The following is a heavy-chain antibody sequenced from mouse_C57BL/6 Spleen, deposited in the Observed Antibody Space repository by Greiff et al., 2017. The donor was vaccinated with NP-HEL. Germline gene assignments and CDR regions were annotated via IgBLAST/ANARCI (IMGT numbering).Heavy chain of an antibody. D-gene: IGHD2-2*01. V-gene: IGHV1-53*01. CDR1: GYTFTSYW. CDR3: AREGPLYGYAADY. Sequence: VQLQQPGTELVKPGASVKLSCKASGYTFTSYWMHWVKQRPGQGLEWIGNINPSNGGTNYNEQFKSKATLTVDKSSSTAYMQLSSLTSEDSAVYYCAREGPLYGYAADYWGQGTTLTVAS. CDR2: INPSNGGT. J-gene: IGHJ2*01.